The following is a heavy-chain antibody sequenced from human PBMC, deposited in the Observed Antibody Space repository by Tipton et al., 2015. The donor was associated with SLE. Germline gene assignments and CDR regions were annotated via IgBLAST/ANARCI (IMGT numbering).Heavy chain of an antibody. D-gene: IGHD3-16*02. J-gene: IGHJ3*02. CDR2: INHGGST. CDR1: GGSFGGYY. V-gene: IGHV4-34*01. Sequence: TLSLTCSIYGGSFGGYYWSWIRQPPGKGLEWIGEINHGGSTNYNPSLKSRVTISVDPSKNQFSLKLSSVTAADTAVYYCAQAHLWGSYRYASDIWGQGTMVTVSS. CDR3: AQAHLWGSYRYASDI.